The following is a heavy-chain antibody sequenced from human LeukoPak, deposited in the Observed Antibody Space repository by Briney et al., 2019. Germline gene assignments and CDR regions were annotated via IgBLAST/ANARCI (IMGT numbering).Heavy chain of an antibody. V-gene: IGHV4-4*07. J-gene: IGHJ6*02. CDR1: GGSISSYY. Sequence: PSETLSLTCTVSGGSISSYYWSWIRQPAGKGLEWIGRIYTSGSTNYYPSLKSRVTMSVDTSKNQFSLKLSSVTAADTAVYYCARERYCSSTSCYLHYYYYGMDVWGQGTTVTVSS. D-gene: IGHD2-2*01. CDR2: IYTSGST. CDR3: ARERYCSSTSCYLHYYYYGMDV.